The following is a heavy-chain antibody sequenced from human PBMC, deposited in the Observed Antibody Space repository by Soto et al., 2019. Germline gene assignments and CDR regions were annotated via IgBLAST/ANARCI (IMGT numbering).Heavy chain of an antibody. CDR2: IFYSGSF. CDR3: ARPPEPPTILGGAGPYFFNH. J-gene: IGHJ4*02. Sequence: PSETLSLTCTVSGDSISSGGSYWNWIRQRPGKGLEWMGYIFYSGSFYYTPSLRGRVMMSADTSKNQFYLRLSSVTAADTAVYYWARPPEPPTILGGAGPYFFNHGGQGTLVTVSS. D-gene: IGHD3-9*01. CDR1: GDSISSGGSY. V-gene: IGHV4-31*03.